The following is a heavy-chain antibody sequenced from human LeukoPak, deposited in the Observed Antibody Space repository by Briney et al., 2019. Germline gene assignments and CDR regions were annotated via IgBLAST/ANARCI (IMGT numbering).Heavy chain of an antibody. CDR3: TYTSSPGVVY. D-gene: IGHD6-6*01. Sequence: GGSLRLSCAASGFTFSVSAMYWVRQASGKGLEWIGRIRNKANNYATAYAASVKGRFTISREDSKNTAYLQMNSLKTEDTAVYYCTYTSSPGVVYWGQGTLVTVSS. CDR1: GFTFSVSA. CDR2: IRNKANNYAT. J-gene: IGHJ4*02. V-gene: IGHV3-73*01.